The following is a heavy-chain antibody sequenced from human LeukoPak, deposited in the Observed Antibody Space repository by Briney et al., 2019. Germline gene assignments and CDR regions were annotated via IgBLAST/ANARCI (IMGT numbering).Heavy chain of an antibody. CDR2: IKQDGSER. D-gene: IGHD2-2*01. V-gene: IGHV3-7*05. Sequence: GGSLRLSCAASGFTLSRHWMYWVRQAPRKGLEWVANIKQDGSERFYVDSVKGRFTISRDNAKNSLYLQMDSLRAEDTAVYYCARVIVEVPGVSDYCDYWGQGTLVTVSS. CDR1: GFTLSRHW. CDR3: ARVIVEVPGVSDYCDY. J-gene: IGHJ4*02.